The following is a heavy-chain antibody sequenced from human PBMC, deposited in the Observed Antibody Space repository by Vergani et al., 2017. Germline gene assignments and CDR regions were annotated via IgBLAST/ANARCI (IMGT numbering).Heavy chain of an antibody. D-gene: IGHD1-7*01. J-gene: IGHJ6*03. Sequence: QVQLQESGPGLVKPSETLSLTCTVSGGSISSYYWSWIRPPAGKGLEWIGRIYTSGSTNSNPSLTSRVTMSVDTSKNQFSLKLSSVTAADTAVYYCARELTGTTAPRYYYMDVWGKGTAVTVSS. CDR3: ARELTGTTAPRYYYMDV. CDR2: IYTSGST. CDR1: GGSISSYY. V-gene: IGHV4-4*07.